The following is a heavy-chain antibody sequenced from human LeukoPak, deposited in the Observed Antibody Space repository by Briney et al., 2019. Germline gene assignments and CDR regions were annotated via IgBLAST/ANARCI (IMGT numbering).Heavy chain of an antibody. D-gene: IGHD3-16*01. Sequence: SEALSLTFAVHGGAFRCLYWSWIRPPPGKGLEWDGVINHSGSTNYNPSLKSRVTISVDTSKNQFSLKLSSVTAADTAVYYCARRRRANYDYVWGSFQNWFDPWGQGTLVTVSS. CDR2: INHSGST. CDR3: ARRRRANYDYVWGSFQNWFDP. V-gene: IGHV4-34*01. CDR1: GGAFRCLY. J-gene: IGHJ5*02.